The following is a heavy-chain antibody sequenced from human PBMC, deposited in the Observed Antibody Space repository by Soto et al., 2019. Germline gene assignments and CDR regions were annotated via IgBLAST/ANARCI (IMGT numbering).Heavy chain of an antibody. J-gene: IGHJ4*02. CDR3: ASAVEVVAATGDYYFDY. D-gene: IGHD2-15*01. CDR2: IYSGGST. Sequence: EVQLVESGGGLVQPGGSLRLSCAASGFTVGSNYMSWVRQAPGKGLEWVSVIYSGGSTYYADSVKGSFTISRDNTQNTLYLQMNSLRAEDTAVYYCASAVEVVAATGDYYFDYWGQGTLVTVSS. CDR1: GFTVGSNY. V-gene: IGHV3-66*01.